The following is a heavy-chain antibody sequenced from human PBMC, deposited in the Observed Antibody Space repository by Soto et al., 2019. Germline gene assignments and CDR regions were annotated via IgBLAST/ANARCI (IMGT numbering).Heavy chain of an antibody. CDR3: ARGKSRDAYNPLGY. Sequence: GSLRLSCAASGFTVSNYYMSWVRQAPGRGLQWVSVIYTAGPTYYADSVKGRFTISRDKSKNTLYFQMDNLRAEDTATYYCARGKSRDAYNPLGYWGPGTLVTVSS. V-gene: IGHV3-53*01. CDR1: GFTVSNYY. CDR2: IYTAGPT. D-gene: IGHD1-1*01. J-gene: IGHJ4*02.